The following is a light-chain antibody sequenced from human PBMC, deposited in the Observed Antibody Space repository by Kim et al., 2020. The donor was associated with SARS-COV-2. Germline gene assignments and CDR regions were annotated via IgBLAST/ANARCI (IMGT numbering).Light chain of an antibody. CDR3: ATWDVSLNGWV. J-gene: IGLJ3*02. CDR2: NDN. CDR1: SSNVGRHF. V-gene: IGLV1-44*01. Sequence: GQRVPTSCSGSSSNVGRHFVNWYQHLPGTAPKVFIYNDNQRPSGVPDRFSGSQSGTSASLAISGLQSEDEADYYCATWDVSLNGWVFGGGTKLTVL.